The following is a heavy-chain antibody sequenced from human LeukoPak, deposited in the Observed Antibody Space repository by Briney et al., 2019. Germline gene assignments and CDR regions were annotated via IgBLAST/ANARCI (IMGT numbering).Heavy chain of an antibody. CDR1: GGSISSYY. Sequence: SETLSLTCTVSGGSISSYYWSWTRQPPGKGLEWIGYIYYSGSTNYNPSLKSRVTISVDTSKNQFSLKLSSVTAADTAVYYWGRVVTALYVFGSGYHRNPGYYFASGGQGPRAPVS. CDR2: IYYSGST. J-gene: IGHJ4*02. V-gene: IGHV4-59*01. D-gene: IGHD3-3*01. CDR3: GRVVTALYVFGSGYHRNPGYYFAS.